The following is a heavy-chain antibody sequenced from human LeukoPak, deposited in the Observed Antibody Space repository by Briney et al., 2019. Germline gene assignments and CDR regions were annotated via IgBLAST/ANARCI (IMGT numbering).Heavy chain of an antibody. CDR1: GFTFGTYA. CDR3: AKGVGRWLPLDY. D-gene: IGHD6-19*01. CDR2: ISYDGSNK. V-gene: IGHV3-30*18. Sequence: GGSLRLSCAASGFTFGTYAMSWVRQAPGKGLEWVAVISYDGSNKYYADSVKGRFTISRDNSKNTLHLQMNSLRAEDTAVYYCAKGVGRWLPLDYWGQGTLVTVSS. J-gene: IGHJ4*02.